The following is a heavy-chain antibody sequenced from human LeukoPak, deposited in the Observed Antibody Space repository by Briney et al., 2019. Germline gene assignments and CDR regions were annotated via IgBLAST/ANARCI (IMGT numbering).Heavy chain of an antibody. CDR3: ARGIKRITMVRGVMYGSYYFDY. Sequence: GASVKVSCKASGYTFTSYDINWVRQATGQGLEWMGWMNPNSGNTGYAQKFQGRVTMTRNTSISTAYMELSSLRSEDTAVYYCARGIKRITMVRGVMYGSYYFDYWGQGTLVTVSS. CDR2: MNPNSGNT. J-gene: IGHJ4*02. V-gene: IGHV1-8*01. CDR1: GYTFTSYD. D-gene: IGHD3-10*01.